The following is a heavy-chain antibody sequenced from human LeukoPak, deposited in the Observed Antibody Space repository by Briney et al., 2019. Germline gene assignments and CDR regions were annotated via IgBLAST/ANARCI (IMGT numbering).Heavy chain of an antibody. V-gene: IGHV3-23*01. CDR1: GFTFSSYA. Sequence: GGSLRLSCAASGFTFSSYAMSWVRQAPGKGLEWVSAISGSGGSTYYADSVKGRFTISRDNSKNTLYLQMNSLRAEDTAVYYCARDSPLMALGYYYGMDVWGQGTTVTVSS. CDR3: ARDSPLMALGYYYGMDV. CDR2: ISGSGGST. J-gene: IGHJ6*02. D-gene: IGHD5-24*01.